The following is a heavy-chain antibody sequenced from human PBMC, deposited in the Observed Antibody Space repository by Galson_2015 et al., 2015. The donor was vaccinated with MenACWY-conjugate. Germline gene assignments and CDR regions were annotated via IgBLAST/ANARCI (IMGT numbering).Heavy chain of an antibody. J-gene: IGHJ3*02. CDR1: GGSISSSNW. D-gene: IGHD6-13*01. CDR3: AYSSSWFFGAFDI. Sequence: LSLTCAVSGGSISSSNWWSWVRQPPGKGLEWIGEIYHSGSTNYNPSLKSRVTISVDKSKNQFSLKLSSVTAADTAVYYCAYSSSWFFGAFDIWGQGTMVTVSS. CDR2: IYHSGST. V-gene: IGHV4-4*02.